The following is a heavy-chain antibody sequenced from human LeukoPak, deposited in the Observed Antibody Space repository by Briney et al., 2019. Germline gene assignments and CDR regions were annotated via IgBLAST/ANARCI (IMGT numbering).Heavy chain of an antibody. V-gene: IGHV3-43D*04. J-gene: IGHJ6*03. Sequence: GGSMRLSCAADGFIFDDYAMHWVRQAPGKGLEWVALIVWDGESTYYAASVRERFIISRDNSDNSLYLQMNNLKAEDTAIYYCAKDGSRGYSSTGYYMDAWGKGTTVIVSS. CDR1: GFIFDDYA. D-gene: IGHD6-13*01. CDR3: AKDGSRGYSSTGYYMDA. CDR2: IVWDGEST.